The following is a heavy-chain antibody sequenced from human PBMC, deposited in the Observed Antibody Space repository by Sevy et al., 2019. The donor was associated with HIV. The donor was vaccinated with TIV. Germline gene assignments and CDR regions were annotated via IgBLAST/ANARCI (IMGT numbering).Heavy chain of an antibody. CDR3: ARENSSRPSDI. Sequence: GGSLRLSCAASGFTFIDYTINWIRQTPGKGLEWVSSISRTHKYILYADSVKGRFTVSRDNAKNSVYLQMNSLTLEDTGIYYCARENSSRPSDIWGQGTTVTVSS. CDR1: GFTFIDYT. D-gene: IGHD3-22*01. CDR2: ISRTHKYI. V-gene: IGHV3-21*06. J-gene: IGHJ6*02.